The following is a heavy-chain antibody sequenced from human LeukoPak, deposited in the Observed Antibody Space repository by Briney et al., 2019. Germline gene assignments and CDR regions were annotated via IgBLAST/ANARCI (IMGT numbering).Heavy chain of an antibody. CDR1: GFTFSSYS. Sequence: TGGSLRLSCAASGFTFSSYSMNWVRQAPGKGLEWVSSISSSSSYIYYADSVKGRFTISRDNAKNSLYLQMNSLRAEDTAVYYCAREVNYDSSGFGYWGQGTLVTVS. V-gene: IGHV3-21*01. J-gene: IGHJ4*02. CDR3: AREVNYDSSGFGY. CDR2: ISSSSSYI. D-gene: IGHD3-22*01.